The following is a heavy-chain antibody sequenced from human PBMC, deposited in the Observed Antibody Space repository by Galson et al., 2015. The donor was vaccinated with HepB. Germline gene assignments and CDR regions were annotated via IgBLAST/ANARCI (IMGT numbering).Heavy chain of an antibody. CDR3: ARGPYNTDWYGGYYFDS. V-gene: IGHV4-59*01. CDR2: VYYNGRT. D-gene: IGHD3-9*01. Sequence: SETLSLTCSASSGSISNDYWSWIRQPPGKGLEWIGYVYYNGRTNYNPSLKNRVIISVDTSKNQFSLKLASVTAADTAVYYCARGPYNTDWYGGYYFDSWGQGTLISVSS. J-gene: IGHJ4*02. CDR1: SGSISNDY.